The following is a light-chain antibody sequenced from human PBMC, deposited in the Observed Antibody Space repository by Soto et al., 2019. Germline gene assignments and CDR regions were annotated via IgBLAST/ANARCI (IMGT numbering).Light chain of an antibody. Sequence: QSVLTQPPSASGTPGQRVTISCSGSSSNIGSHTVNWYQQLPGTAPKLLIYSNNQRPSGVPDRFSGSKSGTSASLAISGLQSEDEADYYCAAWDGSLNGRVFGGGTKLTVL. J-gene: IGLJ3*02. V-gene: IGLV1-44*01. CDR1: SSNIGSHT. CDR3: AAWDGSLNGRV. CDR2: SNN.